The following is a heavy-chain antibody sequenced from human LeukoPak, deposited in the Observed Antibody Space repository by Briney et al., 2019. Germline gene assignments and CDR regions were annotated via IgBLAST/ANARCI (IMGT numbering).Heavy chain of an antibody. CDR2: ISWNSGSI. Sequence: QSGRSLRLSCAASGFTFDDYAMHWVRQAPGKGLEWVSGISWNSGSIGYADSVKGRFTISRDNAKNSLYLQMNSLRAEDTAVYYCAKDSSGWEYYFDYWGQGTLVTVSS. J-gene: IGHJ4*02. CDR1: GFTFDDYA. V-gene: IGHV3-9*01. CDR3: AKDSSGWEYYFDY. D-gene: IGHD6-19*01.